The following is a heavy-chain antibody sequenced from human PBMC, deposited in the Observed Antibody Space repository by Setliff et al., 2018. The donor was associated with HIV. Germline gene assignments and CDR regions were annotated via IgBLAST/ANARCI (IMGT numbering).Heavy chain of an antibody. CDR3: ARGQHSSTWGALFDY. J-gene: IGHJ4*02. Sequence: SETLSLTCSVSGGSISSGTYYWSWIRQPAGKGLEWIGRIYTSGNTNYNPSLKSRVTISVDKSKRQFSLKLSSVTAADTAVYYCARGQHSSTWGALFDYWGQGILVTVSS. D-gene: IGHD6-13*01. CDR2: IYTSGNT. V-gene: IGHV4-61*02. CDR1: GGSISSGTYY.